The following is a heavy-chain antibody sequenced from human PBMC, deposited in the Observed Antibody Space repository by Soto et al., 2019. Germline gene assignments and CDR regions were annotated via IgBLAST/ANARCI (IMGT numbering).Heavy chain of an antibody. Sequence: PGGSLRLSCAASGFTFSSYGMHWVRQAPGKGLEWVAVIWYDGSNKYYADSVKGRFTISRDNSKNTLYLQMNSLRAEDTAVYYCARLYYYDSSGYYPGYFDYWGQGT. V-gene: IGHV3-33*01. D-gene: IGHD3-22*01. J-gene: IGHJ4*02. CDR1: GFTFSSYG. CDR3: ARLYYYDSSGYYPGYFDY. CDR2: IWYDGSNK.